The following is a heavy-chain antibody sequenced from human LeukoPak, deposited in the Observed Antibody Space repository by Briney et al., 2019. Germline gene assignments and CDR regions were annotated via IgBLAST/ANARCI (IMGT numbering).Heavy chain of an antibody. CDR1: GGSISSYY. Sequence: PSETLSLTCTVSGGSISSYYWSWIRQPPGKGLEWIGYIYYSGSTNYNPSLKSRVTISVDTSKNQFSLKLSSATAADTAVYYCARDRYSGYDRHAFDIWGQGTMVTVSS. CDR3: ARDRYSGYDRHAFDI. CDR2: IYYSGST. V-gene: IGHV4-59*01. J-gene: IGHJ3*02. D-gene: IGHD5-12*01.